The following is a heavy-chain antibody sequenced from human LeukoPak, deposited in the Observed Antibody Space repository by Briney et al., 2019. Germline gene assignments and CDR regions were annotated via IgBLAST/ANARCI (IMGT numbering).Heavy chain of an antibody. CDR1: GFTFDSYA. CDR3: ARDMLHEDAFDI. J-gene: IGHJ3*02. V-gene: IGHV3-20*04. Sequence: GGSLRLSCAVSGFTFDSYAINWVRQAPGKGLEWVANINWNGGSTGYGDAVKGRFTISSDNTKNSVFLQMHSLRGDDTILDYYARDMLHEDAFDIWGQGTMVIVSS. CDR2: INWNGGST. D-gene: IGHD3-10*02.